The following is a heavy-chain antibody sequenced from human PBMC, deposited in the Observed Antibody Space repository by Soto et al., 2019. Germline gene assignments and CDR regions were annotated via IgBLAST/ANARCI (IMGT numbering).Heavy chain of an antibody. D-gene: IGHD5-12*01. J-gene: IGHJ5*02. Sequence: QLQLVQSGAEVERPGASVRVSCKAYGYLFSKYGISWIRQAPGQGLEWMGWIKPDNGDTNYAQKFQGRVTMTTDTSSNTAYMELRSLRSDDTAVYYCATSYDSGFDPWGQGTLVSVSS. V-gene: IGHV1-18*04. CDR3: ATSYDSGFDP. CDR1: GYLFSKYG. CDR2: IKPDNGDT.